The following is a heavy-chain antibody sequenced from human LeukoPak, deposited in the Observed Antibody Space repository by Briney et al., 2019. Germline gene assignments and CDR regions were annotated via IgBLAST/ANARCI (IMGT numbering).Heavy chain of an antibody. CDR2: IKTDGSIA. V-gene: IGHV3-74*01. Sequence: GGSLRLSCAASGFTFNNYWMSWVRQAPGEGLVWLSLIKTDGSIAAYADSVKGRFTFSRDNAKNTLYLQMDSLRVEDTAVYYCARDNFGSLGYWGQGTLVTVSS. D-gene: IGHD3-10*01. J-gene: IGHJ4*02. CDR3: ARDNFGSLGY. CDR1: GFTFNNYW.